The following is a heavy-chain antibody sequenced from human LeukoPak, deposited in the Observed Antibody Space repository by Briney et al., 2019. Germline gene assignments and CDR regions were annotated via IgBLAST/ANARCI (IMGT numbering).Heavy chain of an antibody. Sequence: PGGSLRLSCAASGFTFSSYWMHWVRQAPGKGLLWVSHINSDGSWTSYADSVKGRFTISKDNAKNTVYLQMNNLRAEDTAVYYCVRFYETNWGRGTLVTVSS. CDR3: VRFYETN. V-gene: IGHV3-74*01. CDR2: INSDGSWT. J-gene: IGHJ4*02. CDR1: GFTFSSYW. D-gene: IGHD3-22*01.